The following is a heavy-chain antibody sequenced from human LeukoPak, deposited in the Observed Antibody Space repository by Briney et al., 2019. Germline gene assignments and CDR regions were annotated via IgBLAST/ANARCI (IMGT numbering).Heavy chain of an antibody. CDR1: GYTFTSYG. J-gene: IGHJ4*02. CDR2: ISAYNGNT. D-gene: IGHD3-9*01. V-gene: IGHV1-18*01. CDR3: ASPSRDILTGYIDY. Sequence: ASVKVSCKASGYTFTSYGISWVRQAPGQGLEWMGWISAYNGNTNYAQKLQGRVTMTTDTSTSTAYMELSSLRSEDTAVYYCASPSRDILTGYIDYWGQGTLVTVSS.